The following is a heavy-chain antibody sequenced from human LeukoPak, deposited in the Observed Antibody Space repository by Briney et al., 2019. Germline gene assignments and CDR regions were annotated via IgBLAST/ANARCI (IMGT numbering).Heavy chain of an antibody. Sequence: SEXLSLTCTVSGGSISSYYWSWLRQPPGKGLERIGYIYYSGSTNYNPSLKSRVTISVDTSKNQFSLKLSSVTAADTAVYYCARGYYDILTGSHDAFDIWGQGTMVTVSS. CDR3: ARGYYDILTGSHDAFDI. CDR2: IYYSGST. V-gene: IGHV4-59*01. J-gene: IGHJ3*02. CDR1: GGSISSYY. D-gene: IGHD3-9*01.